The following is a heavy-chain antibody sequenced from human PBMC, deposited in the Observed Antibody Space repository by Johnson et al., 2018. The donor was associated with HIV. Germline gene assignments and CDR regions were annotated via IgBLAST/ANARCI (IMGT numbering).Heavy chain of an antibody. Sequence: QVQLVESGGGVVQPGGSLRLSCAASGFTFTSYPMHWVRQAPGKGLAWVAVIYSGGSTYYADSVKGRFTISRDNSKNTVYLQMNSLRAEDTAVYYCAKGIVGAMGAFDIWGQGTMVTVSS. J-gene: IGHJ3*02. V-gene: IGHV3-NL1*01. CDR3: AKGIVGAMGAFDI. D-gene: IGHD1-26*01. CDR1: GFTFTSYP. CDR2: IYSGGST.